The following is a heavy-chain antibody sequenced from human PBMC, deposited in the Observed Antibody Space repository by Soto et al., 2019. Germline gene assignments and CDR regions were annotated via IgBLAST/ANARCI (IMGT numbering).Heavy chain of an antibody. D-gene: IGHD6-19*01. J-gene: IGHJ4*02. CDR1: GGSISSGGYY. CDR2: IYYSGST. V-gene: IGHV4-31*03. CDR3: ARYSGGSGWHVGVRDYFDY. Sequence: QVQLQESGPGLVKPSQTLSLTCTVSGGSISSGGYYWSWIRQHPGKGLEWIGYIYYSGSTYYNPSLKSRVTISVDTSKNQFSLKLSSVTAADTAVYYCARYSGGSGWHVGVRDYFDYWGQGTLVTVSS.